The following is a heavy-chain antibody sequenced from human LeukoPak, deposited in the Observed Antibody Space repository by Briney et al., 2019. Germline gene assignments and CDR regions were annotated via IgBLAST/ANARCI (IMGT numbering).Heavy chain of an antibody. CDR1: GFTFSSYS. CDR3: ATPFYGDYAY. CDR2: ISSSSSTI. D-gene: IGHD4-17*01. J-gene: IGHJ4*02. Sequence: GGSLRLSCAASGFTFSSYSMNWVRQAPGKGLEWVSYISSSSSTIYYADSVKGRFTISRDNAKNSLYLQMNSLRAEDTAVYYCATPFYGDYAYWGQGTLVTVSS. V-gene: IGHV3-48*04.